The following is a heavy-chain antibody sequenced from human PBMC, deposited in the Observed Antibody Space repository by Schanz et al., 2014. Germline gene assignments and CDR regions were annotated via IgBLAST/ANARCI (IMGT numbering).Heavy chain of an antibody. CDR2: IAYSGST. Sequence: QVQLQESGPGLVKPSQTLSLTCTVSGASISSRDFYWSWIHQFPGKGLEWIGYIAYSGSTNYNPSLQSRVTISLDTSQSQFSLRLTSVSSADTAMYYCARVGRNSYGFTSRFDAWGQGTLVAVSS. CDR3: ARVGRNSYGFTSRFDA. V-gene: IGHV4-30-4*08. CDR1: GASISSRDFY. D-gene: IGHD3-16*01. J-gene: IGHJ5*02.